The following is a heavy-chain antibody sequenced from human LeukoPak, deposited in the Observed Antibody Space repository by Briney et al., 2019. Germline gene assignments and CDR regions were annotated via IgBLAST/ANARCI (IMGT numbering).Heavy chain of an antibody. V-gene: IGHV1-18*01. CDR2: ISAYNGNT. CDR1: GYTFTSYG. Sequence: ASVKVSCKASGYTFTSYGISWVRQAPGQGLEWMGWISAYNGNTNYAQKLQGRVTMTRNTSISTAYMELSSLRSEDTAVYYCATKSGWFGEFFYYWGQGTLVTVSS. D-gene: IGHD3-10*01. CDR3: ATKSGWFGEFFYY. J-gene: IGHJ4*02.